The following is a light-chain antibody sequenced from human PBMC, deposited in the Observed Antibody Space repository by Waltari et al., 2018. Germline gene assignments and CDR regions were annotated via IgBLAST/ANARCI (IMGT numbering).Light chain of an antibody. CDR1: SGSIARNH. V-gene: IGLV6-57*03. CDR2: EDN. J-gene: IGLJ3*02. CDR3: QSYDSSNLWV. Sequence: NFMLTQPHSVSESPGKTITISCTRSSGSIARNHVPWYRQRPGSAPTTVIYEDNQRPPGVPDRFSGSIDSSSNSASLTISGLKTEDEADYYCQSYDSSNLWVFGGATKLTVL.